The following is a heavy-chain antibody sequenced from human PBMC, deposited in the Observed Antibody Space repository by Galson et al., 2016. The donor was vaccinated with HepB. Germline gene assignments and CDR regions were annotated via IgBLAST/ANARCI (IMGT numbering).Heavy chain of an antibody. CDR3: ARDRGSYSPFDY. V-gene: IGHV3-48*02. Sequence: SLRLSCAASGFTFSTYSMNWVRQAPGKGLEWVSYISSSSSAIYYADSVKGRFTISRDNAKNLLYLQMNSLRDEDTAVYYCARDRGSYSPFDYWGQGTLVTVSS. CDR1: GFTFSTYS. CDR2: ISSSSSAI. J-gene: IGHJ4*02. D-gene: IGHD3-10*01.